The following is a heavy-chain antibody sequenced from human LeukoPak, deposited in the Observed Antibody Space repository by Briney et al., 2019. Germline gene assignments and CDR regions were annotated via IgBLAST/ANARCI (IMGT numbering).Heavy chain of an antibody. CDR1: AFIFNNAW. CDR2: IKSKTDGGTT. V-gene: IGHV3-15*01. D-gene: IGHD6-19*01. Sequence: GGSLRLSCATSAFIFNNAWMSWVRQAPGKGLEWVGRIKSKTDGGTTDYAAPVKGRFTISRDDSKNTLYLQMNSLKTEDTAVYYCAFHTGYSSGWYYFDYWGQGTLVTVSS. J-gene: IGHJ4*02. CDR3: AFHTGYSSGWYYFDY.